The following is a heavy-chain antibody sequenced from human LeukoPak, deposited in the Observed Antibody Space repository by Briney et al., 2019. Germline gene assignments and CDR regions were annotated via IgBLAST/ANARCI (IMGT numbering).Heavy chain of an antibody. CDR1: GYTFTSYY. J-gene: IGHJ6*02. CDR3: ARAAEKLVVPAAIHYYYYGMDV. CDR2: INPSGGST. D-gene: IGHD2-2*02. V-gene: IGHV1-46*01. Sequence: GASVTVSCKASGYTFTSYYMHWVRQAPGQGLEWMGIINPSGGSTSYAQKFQGRVTITADESTSTAYMELSSLRSEDTAVYYCARAAEKLVVPAAIHYYYYGMDVWGQGTTVTVSS.